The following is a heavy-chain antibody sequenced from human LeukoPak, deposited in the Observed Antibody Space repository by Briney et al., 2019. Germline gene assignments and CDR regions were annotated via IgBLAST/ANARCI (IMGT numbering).Heavy chain of an antibody. D-gene: IGHD2-21*02. CDR1: GGTFSSYA. J-gene: IGHJ4*02. CDR2: IIPIFGTA. CDR3: ARETYCGGDCYSFDGGPPVEYYFDY. Sequence: GASVKVSCKASGGTFSSYAISWVRQAPGQGLEWMGGIIPIFGTANYAQKFQGRVTITADESTSTAYMELSSLRSEDTAVYYCARETYCGGDCYSFDGGPPVEYYFDYWGQGTLVTVSS. V-gene: IGHV1-69*13.